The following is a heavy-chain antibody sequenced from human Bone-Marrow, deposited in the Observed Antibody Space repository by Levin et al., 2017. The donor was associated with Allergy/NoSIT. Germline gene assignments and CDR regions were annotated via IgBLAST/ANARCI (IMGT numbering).Heavy chain of an antibody. J-gene: IGHJ6*02. CDR2: INPSGVST. Sequence: ASVKVSCKASGDTFSTSYMHWVRQAPGQGLEWMGIINPSGVSTTYAQKFQGRVTMTRDTSTTTLYMELSGLRSEDTAVYYCARGGYDRSGYYFHYNGTDVWGQGTTVTVSS. V-gene: IGHV1-46*01. CDR3: ARGGYDRSGYYFHYNGTDV. D-gene: IGHD3-22*01. CDR1: GDTFSTSY.